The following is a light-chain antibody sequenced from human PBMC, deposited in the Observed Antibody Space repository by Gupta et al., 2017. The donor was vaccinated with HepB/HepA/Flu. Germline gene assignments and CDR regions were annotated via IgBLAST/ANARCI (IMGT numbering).Light chain of an antibody. CDR2: AAS. Sequence: MTQTPSSLSASLGDRVTITCRASQSISTYLNWYQYKPGTVPKLLIFAASILQDGVPSRFSGSGSGTVFTLAISSLQPDDVATYFCQQSRSMPFTFGHGTTVDL. V-gene: IGKV1-39*01. CDR3: QQSRSMPFT. J-gene: IGKJ3*01. CDR1: QSISTY.